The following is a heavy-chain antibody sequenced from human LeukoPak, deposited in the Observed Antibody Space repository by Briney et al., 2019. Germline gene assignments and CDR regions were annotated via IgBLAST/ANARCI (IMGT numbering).Heavy chain of an antibody. D-gene: IGHD2-8*01. CDR3: ARSQSGVFDV. CDR1: GFTFSNYW. J-gene: IGHJ3*01. CDR2: LNGDGTNI. Sequence: SGGPLRLSCVASGFTFSNYWMQWVRQVPGKGLVWVSRLNGDGTNIIYADSVKGRFTISRDNAENTLYLQMNSLRAEDTALYYCARSQSGVFDVWGQGTMVTVSS. V-gene: IGHV3-74*01.